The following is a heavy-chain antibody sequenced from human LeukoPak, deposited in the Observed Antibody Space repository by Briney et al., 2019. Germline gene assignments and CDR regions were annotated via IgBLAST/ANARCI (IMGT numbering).Heavy chain of an antibody. CDR2: ICYDGSNE. J-gene: IGHJ5*02. CDR3: ARDPAGSGSVYNWFDP. D-gene: IGHD1-26*01. Sequence: GGSLRLSCAASGFTFRTYGMHWVRQAPGKGLEWVAVICYDGSNEYYADSVKGRFTISRDNSANTLYLQMNSLRAEDTVVYYCARDPAGSGSVYNWFDPWGQGTLVTVSS. CDR1: GFTFRTYG. V-gene: IGHV3-33*01.